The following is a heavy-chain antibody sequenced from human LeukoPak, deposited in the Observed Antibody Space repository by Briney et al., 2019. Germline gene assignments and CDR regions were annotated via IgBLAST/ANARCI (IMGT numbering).Heavy chain of an antibody. D-gene: IGHD2-15*01. CDR3: VRVKGGYFDY. CDR2: ISSSGSAI. V-gene: IGHV3-48*01. J-gene: IGHJ4*02. Sequence: GGSLRLSCAASGFPLSSYSINWVRQAPGKGLEWVSYISSSGSAIYYVDSVKGRFTVSRDNAKNSLFLQMNSPRAEDTAVYYCVRVKGGYFDYWGQGALVTVSS. CDR1: GFPLSSYS.